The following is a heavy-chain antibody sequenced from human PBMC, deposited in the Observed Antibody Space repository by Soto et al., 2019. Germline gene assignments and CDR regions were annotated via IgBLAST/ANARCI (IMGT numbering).Heavy chain of an antibody. CDR1: GFPFGENA. Sequence: HPGGSPRLACAASGFPFGENAMSWVRQAPGKGLEWVSGVSDSGATTYYADSVRGRFTISRDNSKITLYLQMKSLRAEDSASYYCAKEDTCSGSLDCWGQPAMVTVSS. D-gene: IGHD6-19*01. CDR3: AKEDTCSGSLDC. V-gene: IGHV3-23*01. CDR2: VSDSGATT. J-gene: IGHJ4*02.